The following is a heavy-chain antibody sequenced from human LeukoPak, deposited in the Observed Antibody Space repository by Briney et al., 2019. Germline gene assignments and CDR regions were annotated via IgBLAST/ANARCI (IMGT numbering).Heavy chain of an antibody. D-gene: IGHD6-19*01. V-gene: IGHV3-23*01. CDR3: AKDGHCPGALCPTQIAVAGYNDN. Sequence: GGSLRLSCAASGFTFSIYTMNWVRQAPGKGLEWVSIINYNGDNKYYADSVQGRFTISRDNPKNTVYLQMNSLRAEDTAIYYCAKDGHCPGALCPTQIAVAGYNDNWGQGTLVTVSS. CDR1: GFTFSIYT. CDR2: INYNGDNK. J-gene: IGHJ4*02.